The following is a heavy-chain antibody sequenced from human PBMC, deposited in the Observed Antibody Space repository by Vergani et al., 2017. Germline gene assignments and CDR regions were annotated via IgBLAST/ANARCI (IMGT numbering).Heavy chain of an antibody. D-gene: IGHD3-16*01. V-gene: IGHV1-2*02. Sequence: QVQLVQSGAEVKRPGASVKVSCKASGYTFTGYYLHWVRLAPGQGLEWMGWINPKNGLTKYAQRFQGRVSLTRDTSITTVFMELSSLRSDDTAMDYCTSFPTETSEYYDSTGYYHRFFEKWGQGTLVTVSS. CDR1: GYTFTGYY. CDR3: TSFPTETSEYYDSTGYYHRFFEK. CDR2: INPKNGLT. J-gene: IGHJ4*02.